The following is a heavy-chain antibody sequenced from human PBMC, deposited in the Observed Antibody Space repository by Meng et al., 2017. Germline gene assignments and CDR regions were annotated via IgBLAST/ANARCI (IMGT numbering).Heavy chain of an antibody. Sequence: QGELVGFGAWVKKQGASVKLSCKASGYTFIDGYIHWVRQAHGQGLEWMGRIIPRSSDANSAQKFQGRVTLTWDTSINTAYMELSSLRSDDTAIYYCARDGGNYDFDYWGQGTLVTVSS. CDR3: ARDGGNYDFDY. CDR2: IIPRSSDA. D-gene: IGHD1-7*01. J-gene: IGHJ4*02. CDR1: GYTFIDGY. V-gene: IGHV1-2*06.